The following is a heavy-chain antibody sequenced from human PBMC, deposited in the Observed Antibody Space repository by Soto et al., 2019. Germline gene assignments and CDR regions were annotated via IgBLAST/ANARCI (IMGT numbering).Heavy chain of an antibody. V-gene: IGHV4-34*01. CDR1: GGSFSGYY. CDR2: INHSGST. CDR3: ASRDGVVVPAAMPYYYMDV. J-gene: IGHJ6*03. Sequence: SETLSLTCAVYGGSFSGYYWSWIRQPPGKGLEWIGEINHSGSTNYNPSLKSRVTISVDTSKNQFSLKLSSVTAADTAVYYCASRDGVVVPAAMPYYYMDVWGKGTTVTVSS. D-gene: IGHD2-2*01.